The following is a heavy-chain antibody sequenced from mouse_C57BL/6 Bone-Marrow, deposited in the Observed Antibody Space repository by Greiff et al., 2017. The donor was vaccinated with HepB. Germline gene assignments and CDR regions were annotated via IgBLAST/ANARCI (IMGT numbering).Heavy chain of an antibody. CDR3: ARWGDYDVFDY. CDR2: INPYNGGT. Sequence: VQLQQSGPVLVKPGASVKMSCKASGYTFTDYYMNWVKQSHGKSLEWSGVINPYNGGTSYNQKFKGKATLTVDKSSSTAYMELNSLTSEDSAVYYWARWGDYDVFDYWGQGTTLTVSS. J-gene: IGHJ2*01. V-gene: IGHV1-19*01. D-gene: IGHD2-4*01. CDR1: GYTFTDYY.